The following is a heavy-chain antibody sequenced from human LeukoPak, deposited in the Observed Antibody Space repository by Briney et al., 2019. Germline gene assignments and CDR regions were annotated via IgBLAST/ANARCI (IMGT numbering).Heavy chain of an antibody. Sequence: PSETLSLTCFVSGGSIVSSNHHWGWIRQPPGRGLEWIGNVYYSGGTYYNPSLKSRVTISIDTSENQFSLKLSSVTAADTAVYYCARQNQNYDILTGFHATKWFDPWGHGTLVTVSS. CDR3: ARQNQNYDILTGFHATKWFDP. CDR2: VYYSGGT. V-gene: IGHV4-39*01. CDR1: GGSIVSSNHH. D-gene: IGHD3-9*01. J-gene: IGHJ5*02.